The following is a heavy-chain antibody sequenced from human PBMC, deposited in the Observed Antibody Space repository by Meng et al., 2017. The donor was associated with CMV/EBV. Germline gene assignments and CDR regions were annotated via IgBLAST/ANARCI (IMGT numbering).Heavy chain of an antibody. J-gene: IGHJ4*02. V-gene: IGHV3-53*01. CDR3: ARNVTH. CDR1: GFTVSSNY. D-gene: IGHD1-14*01. Sequence: GESLKISCAASGFTVSSNYMSWVRQAPGKGPEWVSVIYSGGSTYYADSVKGRFTISRDNSKNTLYLQMNSLRAEDTAVYYCARNVTHWGQGTLVTVSS. CDR2: IYSGGST.